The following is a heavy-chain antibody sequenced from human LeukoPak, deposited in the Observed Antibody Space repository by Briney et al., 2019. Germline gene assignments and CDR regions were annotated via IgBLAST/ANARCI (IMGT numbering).Heavy chain of an antibody. CDR1: GGSISSAGYS. J-gene: IGHJ5*02. CDR2: IYYTGST. CDR3: ARGGDSSGYEGRFDP. Sequence: SETLSLTCAVSGGSISSAGYSWSWIRQPPGKGLEWIGYIYYTGSTYYNPSLKSRITISLHTSKNQFSLKLSSVTAADTAVYYCARGGDSSGYEGRFDPWGRGTLVTVSS. V-gene: IGHV4-30-4*07. D-gene: IGHD3-22*01.